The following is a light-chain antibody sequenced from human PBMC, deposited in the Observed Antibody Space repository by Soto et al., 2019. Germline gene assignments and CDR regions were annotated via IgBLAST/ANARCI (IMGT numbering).Light chain of an antibody. V-gene: IGKV1-39*01. CDR1: QNIGVY. Sequence: DIQMTQSPSSLSASVGDRVTITCRASQNIGVYLNWYQQKPGKAPKPLIYAASTLLSGVPSRFSGSGSGTDFTLTISSLQPEDFATYDCQQIFGTRYSFGQGTKLEI. CDR3: QQIFGTRYS. J-gene: IGKJ2*03. CDR2: AAS.